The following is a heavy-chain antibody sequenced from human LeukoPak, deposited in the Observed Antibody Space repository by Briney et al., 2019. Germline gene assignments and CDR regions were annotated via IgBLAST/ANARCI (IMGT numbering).Heavy chain of an antibody. J-gene: IGHJ4*02. CDR1: GSTFTSYG. D-gene: IGHD1-7*01. CDR3: AREASPSNWNYGAAFDY. Sequence: GASVKVSCKASGSTFTSYGLSWVRQAPGQGLEWMGWISAYNGNTNYAQKLPCRVTMTTNTSTSTDYMELRSLRSDDTAVYYGAREASPSNWNYGAAFDYWGQGTLVTVSS. V-gene: IGHV1-18*01. CDR2: ISAYNGNT.